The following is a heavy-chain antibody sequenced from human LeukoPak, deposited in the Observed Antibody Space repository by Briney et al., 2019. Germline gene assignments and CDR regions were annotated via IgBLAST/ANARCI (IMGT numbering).Heavy chain of an antibody. CDR1: GTSIKNYY. V-gene: IGHV4-59*01. CDR2: VYYSGST. J-gene: IGHJ6*03. D-gene: IGHD3-22*01. CDR3: ARSDPDSSGYYDYYYMDV. Sequence: SETLSLTCTFSGTSIKNYYWSWIRKPPGKGMEWIGYVYYSGSTSYNPALESRVTISVDTSKNQFSLKLSSVTAADTAVYYCARSDPDSSGYYDYYYMDVWGKGTTVTVSS.